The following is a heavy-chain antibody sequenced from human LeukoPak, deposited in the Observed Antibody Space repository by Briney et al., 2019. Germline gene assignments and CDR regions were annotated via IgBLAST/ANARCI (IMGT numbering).Heavy chain of an antibody. CDR1: GYTFTGYY. V-gene: IGHV1-2*02. J-gene: IGHJ3*02. CDR2: INPNSGGT. D-gene: IGHD3-16*01. CDR3: ARALGITFAGALDI. Sequence: HVASVKVSCKASGYTFTGYYMHWVRQAPGQGLEWMGWINPNSGGTNYAQKFQGRVTMTRDTSISTAYMELSRLRSDDTAVYYCARALGITFAGALDIWGQGTMVTVSS.